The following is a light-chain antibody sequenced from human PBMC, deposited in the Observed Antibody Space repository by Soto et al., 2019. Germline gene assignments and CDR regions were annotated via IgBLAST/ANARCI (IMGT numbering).Light chain of an antibody. CDR3: SSYRTGGSYV. Sequence: QSALTQTASVSGSPGQSITISCTGTSSDVGGYEYVSWYQQYPGKAPKLMIYEVIDRPAGAPRRFSGSKSGNTASLTITGLQAEDEADYYCSSYRTGGSYVFGTGTKLTVL. CDR1: SSDVGGYEY. V-gene: IGLV2-14*01. CDR2: EVI. J-gene: IGLJ1*01.